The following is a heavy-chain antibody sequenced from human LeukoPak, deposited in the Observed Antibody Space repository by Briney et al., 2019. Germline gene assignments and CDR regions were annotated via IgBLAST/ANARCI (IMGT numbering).Heavy chain of an antibody. CDR2: ISWNSGSI. Sequence: GGSLRLSCAASGFTFDDYAMHRVRQAPGKGLEWVSGISWNSGSIGYADSVKGRFTISRDNAKNSLYLQMNSLRAEDMALYYCAKDQIAVAGTRGFDYWGQGTLVTVSS. V-gene: IGHV3-9*03. CDR3: AKDQIAVAGTRGFDY. J-gene: IGHJ4*02. CDR1: GFTFDDYA. D-gene: IGHD6-19*01.